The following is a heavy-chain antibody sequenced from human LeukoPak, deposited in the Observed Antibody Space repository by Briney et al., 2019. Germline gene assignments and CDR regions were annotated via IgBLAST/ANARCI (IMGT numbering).Heavy chain of an antibody. J-gene: IGHJ6*02. D-gene: IGHD6-13*01. CDR1: GFTFSSYV. CDR2: ISSNGGST. CDR3: ARDLYSSSWYDYYYYGMDV. Sequence: GGSLRLSCAASGFTFSSYVMHWVRQAPGKGLEYVSTISSNGGSTYYANSVKGRFTISRDNSKNTLYLQMGSLRAEDMAVYYCARDLYSSSWYDYYYYGMDVWGQGTTVTVSS. V-gene: IGHV3-64*01.